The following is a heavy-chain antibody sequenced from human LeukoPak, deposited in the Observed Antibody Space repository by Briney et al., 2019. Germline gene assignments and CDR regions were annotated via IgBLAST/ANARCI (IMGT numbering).Heavy chain of an antibody. Sequence: PGGSLRLSCAASGFTFSSYAMHWVRQAPGQGLEWMGWINPNSGGTNYAQKFQGRVTMTRDTSISTAYMELSRLRSDDTAVYYCAREADWNYAYWGQGTLVTVSS. J-gene: IGHJ4*02. CDR3: AREADWNYAY. CDR2: INPNSGGT. D-gene: IGHD1-7*01. V-gene: IGHV1-2*02. CDR1: GFTFSSYA.